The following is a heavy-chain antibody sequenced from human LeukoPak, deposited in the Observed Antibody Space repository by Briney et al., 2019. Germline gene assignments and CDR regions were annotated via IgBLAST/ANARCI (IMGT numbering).Heavy chain of an antibody. CDR3: AKDPTYKSKIVGATNYFDY. CDR1: GFTFSSYA. CDR2: ISGSGGST. J-gene: IGHJ4*02. V-gene: IGHV3-23*01. D-gene: IGHD1-26*01. Sequence: GGSLRLSCAASGFTFSSYAMSWVRQAPGKGLEWVSAISGSGGSTYYADSVKGRFTISRDNSKNALYLQMNSLRAEDTAVYYCAKDPTYKSKIVGATNYFDYWGQGTLVTVSS.